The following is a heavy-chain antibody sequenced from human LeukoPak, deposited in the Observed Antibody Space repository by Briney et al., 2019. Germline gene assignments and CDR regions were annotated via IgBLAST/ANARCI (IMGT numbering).Heavy chain of an antibody. CDR2: ISGGSSAI. CDR3: ARGHTAVTRHFDF. D-gene: IGHD4-17*01. V-gene: IGHV3-21*01. Sequence: GGSLRLSCEASGFTFTTYSMTWVRQAPGKGLEWVSIISGGSSAIFSADALKGRFTISRDDAKNLLYLDMNSLRAEDTAVYYCARGHTAVTRHFDFWGQGTLVTVSS. J-gene: IGHJ4*02. CDR1: GFTFTTYS.